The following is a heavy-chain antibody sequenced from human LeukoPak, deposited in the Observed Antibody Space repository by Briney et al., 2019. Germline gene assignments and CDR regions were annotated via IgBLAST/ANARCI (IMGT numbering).Heavy chain of an antibody. Sequence: GGSLRLSCAASGFTFSSNWMHWVRQAPGKGLVWVSRINSDGGSTTYADSVKGRFTISRDNAKNTLYLQKNSLRAEDTAVYHCARGPGGILGWFDPWGQGTLVTVSS. CDR1: GFTFSSNW. V-gene: IGHV3-74*01. CDR2: INSDGGST. CDR3: ARGPGGILGWFDP. D-gene: IGHD3-16*01. J-gene: IGHJ5*02.